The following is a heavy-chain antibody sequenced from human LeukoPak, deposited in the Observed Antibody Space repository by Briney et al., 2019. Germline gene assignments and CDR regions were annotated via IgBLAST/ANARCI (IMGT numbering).Heavy chain of an antibody. Sequence: PGRSLRLSCAASGFSFSSYAMSWVRQAPGKGLEWVSGISAGGATTHYADSVKGRFTMSRDNSKKTVYLQMNSLRAEDTAIYYCAKGKVNHDGAFDFWGQGTVVTVSS. CDR2: ISAGGATT. J-gene: IGHJ3*01. CDR3: AKGKVNHDGAFDF. D-gene: IGHD1-14*01. CDR1: GFSFSSYA. V-gene: IGHV3-23*01.